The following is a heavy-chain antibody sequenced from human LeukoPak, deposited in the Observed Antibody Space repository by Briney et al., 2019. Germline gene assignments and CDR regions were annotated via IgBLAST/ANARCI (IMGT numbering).Heavy chain of an antibody. CDR1: GFTFTTYA. D-gene: IGHD3-9*01. V-gene: IGHV3-23*01. J-gene: IGHJ4*02. CDR3: AKFYDILTGYFDR. Sequence: GGSLRLSCAASGFTFTTYAMGWVRQSPGKGLEWVSSISGGGGGTYYAEFVKGRFTISRDNSKNTLYLQMNSLRAEDTAVYYCAKFYDILTGYFDRWGQGTLVTVSS. CDR2: ISGGGGGT.